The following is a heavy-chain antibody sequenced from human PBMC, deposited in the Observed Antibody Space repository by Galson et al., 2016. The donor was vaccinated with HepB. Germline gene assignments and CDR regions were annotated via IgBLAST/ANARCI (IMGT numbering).Heavy chain of an antibody. CDR1: GFTFITYS. J-gene: IGHJ4*02. CDR3: AREGDPGRQLVRRSSFDY. D-gene: IGHD6-6*01. CDR2: ISSSSSFI. V-gene: IGHV3-21*01. Sequence: SLRLSCAASGFTFITYSMNWVRQAPGRGLEWASSISSSSSFIYYADSVKGRSTISRDNAKNSLYLQMNSLRAEDTAVYYCAREGDPGRQLVRRSSFDYWGQGTLVTVSS.